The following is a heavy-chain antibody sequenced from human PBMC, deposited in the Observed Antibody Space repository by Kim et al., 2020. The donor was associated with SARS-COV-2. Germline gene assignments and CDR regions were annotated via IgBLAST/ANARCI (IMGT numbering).Heavy chain of an antibody. CDR2: IWYDGSNK. V-gene: IGHV3-33*01. J-gene: IGHJ3*02. Sequence: GGSLRLSCAASGFTFSSYGMHWVRQAPGKGLEWVAVIWYDGSNKYYADSVKGRFTISRDNSKNTLYLQMNSLRAEDTAVYYCARSLGVGATNDAFDIWGQGTMVTVSS. D-gene: IGHD1-26*01. CDR3: ARSLGVGATNDAFDI. CDR1: GFTFSSYG.